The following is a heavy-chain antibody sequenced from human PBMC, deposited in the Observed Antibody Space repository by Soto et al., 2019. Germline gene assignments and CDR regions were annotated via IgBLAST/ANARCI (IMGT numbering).Heavy chain of an antibody. V-gene: IGHV4-59*01. Sequence: AETLSLTCTVSGGTLSIYYWSWIRQPPGKGLEWIGDIYYSGSTNYNPSLKSRVTISVDTSKNQFSLKLSSVTAADTAVYYCGRAPPFYSRRLNDAHDTWSQGTMGTGSS. D-gene: IGHD3-9*01. J-gene: IGHJ4*03. CDR2: IYYSGST. CDR1: GGTLSIYY. CDR3: GRAPPFYSRRLNDAHDT.